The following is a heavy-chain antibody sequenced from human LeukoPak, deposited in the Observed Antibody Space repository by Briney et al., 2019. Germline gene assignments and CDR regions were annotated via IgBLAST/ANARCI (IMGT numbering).Heavy chain of an antibody. CDR1: GFTFSSYG. J-gene: IGHJ3*02. CDR2: ISYDGSNK. V-gene: IGHV3-30*18. CDR3: AKMSAEKWELPQGGFAFDI. D-gene: IGHD1-26*01. Sequence: GGSLRLSCAASGFTFSSYGMHWVRQAPGKGLEWVAVISYDGSNKYYADSVKGRFTISGDNSKNTLYLQMNSLRAEDTAVYYCAKMSAEKWELPQGGFAFDIWGQGTMVTVSS.